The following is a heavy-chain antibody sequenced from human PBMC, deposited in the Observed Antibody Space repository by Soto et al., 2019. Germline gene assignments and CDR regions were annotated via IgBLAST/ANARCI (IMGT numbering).Heavy chain of an antibody. V-gene: IGHV2-5*02. CDR3: AHRVPYNSYWDVGWFDP. CDR1: GFSLTSSGVG. Sequence: QITLKESGPTLLEPTQTLTLTCSFSGFSLTSSGVGVGWLRQAPGKALECLGIIYWDGDRRYNPSLRQRLTSTKDTSQNPAVLTMTYMQPVDTATYYCAHRVPYNSYWDVGWFDPWGQGTLATVS. D-gene: IGHD1-20*01. CDR2: IYWDGDR. J-gene: IGHJ5*02.